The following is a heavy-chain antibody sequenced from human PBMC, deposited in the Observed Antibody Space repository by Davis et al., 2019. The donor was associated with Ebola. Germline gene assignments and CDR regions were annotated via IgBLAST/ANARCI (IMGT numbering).Heavy chain of an antibody. CDR3: ARLDGYYFDY. CDR1: GFTFSDYY. CDR2: ISSSSSYT. D-gene: IGHD6-6*01. V-gene: IGHV3-11*06. J-gene: IGHJ4*02. Sequence: GESLKISCAASGFTFSDYYMSWIRQAPGKGLEWVSYISSSSSYTNYADSVKGRFTISRDNAKNSLYLQMNSLRAEDTAVYYCARLDGYYFDYWGQGTLVTVSS.